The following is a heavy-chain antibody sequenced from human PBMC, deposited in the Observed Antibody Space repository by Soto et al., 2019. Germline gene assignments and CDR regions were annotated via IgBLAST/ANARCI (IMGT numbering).Heavy chain of an antibody. Sequence: SETLSLTCTVSGGSISSYYWNWIRQPPGKGLEWIGNIYYSGNTSYNPSLESRVTISIDTSKNQFSLRLSSVTAADTAVYFCARRGYCTSASCPIGAFDIWGQGTMVTVSS. V-gene: IGHV4-59*08. D-gene: IGHD2-2*01. CDR1: GGSISSYY. CDR3: ARRGYCTSASCPIGAFDI. J-gene: IGHJ3*02. CDR2: IYYSGNT.